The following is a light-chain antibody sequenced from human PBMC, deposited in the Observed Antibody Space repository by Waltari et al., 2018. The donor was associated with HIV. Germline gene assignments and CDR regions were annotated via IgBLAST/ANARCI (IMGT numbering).Light chain of an antibody. CDR2: QAS. V-gene: IGKV1-5*03. Sequence: DIQMTQSHSTLSASVGDRVTITCRASQSISRWLAWYQQKPGKAPILLIYQASDLQNGGPSLFSGSGSGTDFALTISSLQPDDFATYYYQQYNSLWTFGQGTKVEVK. CDR1: QSISRW. CDR3: QQYNSLWT. J-gene: IGKJ1*01.